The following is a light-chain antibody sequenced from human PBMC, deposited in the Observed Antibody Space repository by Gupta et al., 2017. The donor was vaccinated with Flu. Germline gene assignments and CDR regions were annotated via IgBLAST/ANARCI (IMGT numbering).Light chain of an antibody. V-gene: IGKV3-15*01. CDR2: GAS. J-gene: IGKJ5*01. CDR3: QQYNNWPPGTIT. Sequence: IVMTQSPATLSVSPGERATLSCRASQRVSNNLAWYQQKPGQAPRLLIYGASKRATGIPARFRGSGSGTEFTLTISSLQSEDFAVYYCQQYNNWPPGTITFGQGTRLEIK. CDR1: QRVSNN.